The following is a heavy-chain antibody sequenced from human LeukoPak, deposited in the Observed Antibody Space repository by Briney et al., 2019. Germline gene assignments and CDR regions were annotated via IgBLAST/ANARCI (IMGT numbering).Heavy chain of an antibody. J-gene: IGHJ4*02. CDR3: ARYGSGSSYDY. CDR2: IKQDGSEK. D-gene: IGHD3-10*01. Sequence: GGSLRLSCAVSGFTFSSYWMSWVRQAPGKGLEWVANIKQDGSEKYYVDSVKGRFTISRDNAKNSLYLQMSSLRAEDTAVYYCARYGSGSSYDYWGQGTLVTVSS. V-gene: IGHV3-7*03. CDR1: GFTFSSYW.